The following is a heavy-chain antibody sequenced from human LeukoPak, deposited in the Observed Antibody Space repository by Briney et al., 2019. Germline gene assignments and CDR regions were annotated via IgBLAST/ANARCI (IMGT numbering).Heavy chain of an antibody. CDR1: GYTFTSYG. Sequence: GASVKVSCKASGYTFTSYGISWVRQAPGQGLEWMGWISAYNGNTNYAQKLQGRVTMTTDTSTSTAYMELRSLRSDDTAVYYCAREAEIVVVPAAYDAFDIWGQGTMVTVSS. CDR3: AREAEIVVVPAAYDAFDI. J-gene: IGHJ3*02. CDR2: ISAYNGNT. D-gene: IGHD2-2*01. V-gene: IGHV1-18*04.